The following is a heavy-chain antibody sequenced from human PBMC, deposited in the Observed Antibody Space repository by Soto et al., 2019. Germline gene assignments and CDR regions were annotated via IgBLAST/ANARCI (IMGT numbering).Heavy chain of an antibody. CDR3: AAATRGYYDSSGYYLFAGMDV. CDR2: MNPNSGNT. CDR1: GYTFTSYD. Sequence: ASVKVSCKASGYTFTSYDIDWVRQATGQGLEWMGWMNPNSGNTNYAQKFQERVTITRDMSTSTAYMELSSLRSEDTAVYYCAAATRGYYDSSGYYLFAGMDVWGQGTTVTVSS. V-gene: IGHV1-8*01. J-gene: IGHJ6*02. D-gene: IGHD3-22*01.